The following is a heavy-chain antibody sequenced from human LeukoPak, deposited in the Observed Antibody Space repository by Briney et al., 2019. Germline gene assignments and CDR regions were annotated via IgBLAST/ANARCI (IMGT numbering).Heavy chain of an antibody. CDR1: GDSVSSNSAA. Sequence: SQTLSLTCAISGDSVSSNSAAWNWIRQSPSRGLEWLGRTYYRSKWYNDYAVSVKSRITINPDTSKNQFSLQLNSVTPEDTAVYYCARVGGNWGEVGYAFDIWGQGTMVTVSS. V-gene: IGHV6-1*01. CDR3: ARVGGNWGEVGYAFDI. D-gene: IGHD7-27*01. J-gene: IGHJ3*02. CDR2: TYYRSKWYN.